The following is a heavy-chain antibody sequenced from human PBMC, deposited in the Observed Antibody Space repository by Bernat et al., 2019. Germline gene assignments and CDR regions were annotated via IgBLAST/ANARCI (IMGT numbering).Heavy chain of an antibody. CDR2: ISSSSSTI. CDR1: GFTFSSYS. Sequence: EVQLVESGGGLVQPGGSLRLSCAASGFTFSSYSMNWVRQAPGKGLEWVSYISSSSSTIYYADSVKGRFTISRDNAKNSLYLQMNSLRAEDTAVYYCARDDFDRGSGYSSIRPYYFDYWGQGTLVTVSS. CDR3: ARDDFDRGSGYSSIRPYYFDY. J-gene: IGHJ4*02. D-gene: IGHD6-13*01. V-gene: IGHV3-48*01.